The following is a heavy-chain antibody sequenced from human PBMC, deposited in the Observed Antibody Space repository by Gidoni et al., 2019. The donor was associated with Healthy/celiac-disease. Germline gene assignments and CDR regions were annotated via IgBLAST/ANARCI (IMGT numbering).Heavy chain of an antibody. D-gene: IGHD3-10*01. CDR1: GGSFSGYY. Sequence: QVQLQQWGAGLLKPSETLSLTCAVYGGSFSGYYWSWIRQPPGKGLEWIGEINHSGSTNYNPSLKSRVTISVDTSKNQFSLKLSSVTAADTAVYYCARPRYGSGGGYFDYWGQGTLVTVSS. V-gene: IGHV4-34*01. J-gene: IGHJ4*02. CDR2: INHSGST. CDR3: ARPRYGSGGGYFDY.